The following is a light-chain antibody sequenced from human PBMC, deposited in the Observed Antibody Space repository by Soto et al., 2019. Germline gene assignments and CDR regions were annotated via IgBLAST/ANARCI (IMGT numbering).Light chain of an antibody. V-gene: IGKV3-20*01. Sequence: DIVLTQSPGTLSLSPGERATLSCRASQSVSNYLAWYQQTPGQAPRLLIYAAFSRATGIPDRFSGSGSGTDFTLTISRLEPEDFAVYYCQQCGSSPWTFGQGTKVEIK. CDR2: AAF. CDR1: QSVSNY. CDR3: QQCGSSPWT. J-gene: IGKJ1*01.